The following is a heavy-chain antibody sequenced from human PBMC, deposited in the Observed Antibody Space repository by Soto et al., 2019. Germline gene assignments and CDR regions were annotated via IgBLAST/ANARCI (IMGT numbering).Heavy chain of an antibody. CDR3: ARRPDFFDY. CDR2: ISGDAIYT. D-gene: IGHD2-21*01. CDR1: GFTFSSFA. J-gene: IGHJ4*02. Sequence: EVQLLESGGGLVQPGGSLRLSCADSGFTFSSFAMSWVRQAPGKGLEWVSAISGDAIYTYYADSVKGRFTISRDNSKNTLYLQMNSLRAEDTAVYYCARRPDFFDYWGQGTLVTVSS. V-gene: IGHV3-23*01.